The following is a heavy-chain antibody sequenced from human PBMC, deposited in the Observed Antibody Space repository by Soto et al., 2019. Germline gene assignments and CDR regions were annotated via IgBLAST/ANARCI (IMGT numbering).Heavy chain of an antibody. V-gene: IGHV1-46*01. CDR3: ASVLDGFDI. Sequence: QVQLVQSGAEVKKPGASVKVSCKASGYTFTSYYVHWVRQAPGQGLEWMGITNPSGGSTSNAQKIKGRVTMTWDTSTSTVYMELSSLRIADTAVYYCASVLDGFDIWGQGTLVTVSS. CDR2: TNPSGGST. D-gene: IGHD2-15*01. J-gene: IGHJ3*02. CDR1: GYTFTSYY.